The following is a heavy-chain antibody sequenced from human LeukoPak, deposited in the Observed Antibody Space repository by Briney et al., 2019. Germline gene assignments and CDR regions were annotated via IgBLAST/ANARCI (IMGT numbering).Heavy chain of an antibody. Sequence: ASVEVSCKASGGTFSSYTISWVRQAPGQGLEWMGRIIPILCIANYAQKFQGRVTITADKSTSTAYMELSSMRSEDTAVYYCAQLVGATGTDYWGQGTLVTVSS. J-gene: IGHJ4*02. V-gene: IGHV1-69*02. CDR2: IIPILCIA. D-gene: IGHD1-26*01. CDR1: GGTFSSYT. CDR3: AQLVGATGTDY.